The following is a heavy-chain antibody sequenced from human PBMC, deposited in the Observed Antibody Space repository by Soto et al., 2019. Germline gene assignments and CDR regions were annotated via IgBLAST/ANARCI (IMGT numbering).Heavy chain of an antibody. Sequence: QVQLQEAGPGLVKPSETLSLTCTVSGGSISSYYWSWIRQPPGKGLEWFGYIYYSGSTNYNPSLKSRVTISVDTSKNQFSLKLSSVTAADTAVYYCASGYSGYWGYWGQGTLVTVSS. J-gene: IGHJ4*02. CDR3: ASGYSGYWGY. CDR2: IYYSGST. V-gene: IGHV4-59*01. CDR1: GGSISSYY. D-gene: IGHD5-12*01.